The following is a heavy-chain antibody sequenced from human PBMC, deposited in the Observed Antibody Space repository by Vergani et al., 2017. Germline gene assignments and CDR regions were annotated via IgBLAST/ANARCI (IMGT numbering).Heavy chain of an antibody. CDR1: GFTFSSYS. CDR3: ARAAPGIAAAGVFDY. V-gene: IGHV3-21*01. Sequence: EVQLVESGGGLVKPGGSLRLSCAASGFTFSSYSMNWVRQAPGKGLEWVSSISSSSSYIDYADSVKGRFTISRDNAKNSLYLQMNSLRAEDTAVYYCARAAPGIAAAGVFDYWGQGTLVTVSS. D-gene: IGHD6-13*01. CDR2: ISSSSSYI. J-gene: IGHJ4*02.